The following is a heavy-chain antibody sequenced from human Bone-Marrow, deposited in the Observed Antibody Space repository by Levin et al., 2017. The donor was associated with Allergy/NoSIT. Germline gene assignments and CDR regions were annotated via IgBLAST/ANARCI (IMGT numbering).Heavy chain of an antibody. CDR3: ARDPLLGDGCQAWDYYFDF. D-gene: IGHD5-24*01. V-gene: IGHV4-4*07. CDR2: TSSCGST. Sequence: SQTLSLTCTVSGGAIRNFFWSWLRQSAGKGLEWIGRTSSCGSTYYNPSLQSRVSMSVDTTKNRFSLALTSVTAADTAVYYRARDPLLGDGCQAWDYYFDFWGKGTLVTVSS. CDR1: GGAIRNFF. J-gene: IGHJ4*02.